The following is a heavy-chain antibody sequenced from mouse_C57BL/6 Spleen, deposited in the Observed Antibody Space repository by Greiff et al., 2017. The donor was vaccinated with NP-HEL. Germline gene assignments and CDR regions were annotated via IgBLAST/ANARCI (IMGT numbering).Heavy chain of an antibody. D-gene: IGHD1-1*01. CDR1: GYTFTSYW. CDR2: IDPSDSYT. CDR3: ARGTTVADY. V-gene: IGHV1-59*01. Sequence: QVQLKQPGAELVRPGTSVKLSCKASGYTFTSYWMHWVKQRPGQGLEWIGVIDPSDSYTNYNQKFKGKATLTVDTSSSTAYMQLSSLTSEDSAVYYCARGTTVADYWGQGTTLTVSS. J-gene: IGHJ2*01.